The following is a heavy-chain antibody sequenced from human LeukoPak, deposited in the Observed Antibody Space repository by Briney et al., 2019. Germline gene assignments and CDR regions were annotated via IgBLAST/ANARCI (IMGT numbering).Heavy chain of an antibody. D-gene: IGHD2-15*01. CDR3: AHRSRVADDY. J-gene: IGHJ4*02. CDR1: GFSLSTSGEG. Sequence: SAPTLLNTTSTYTLTSTFSGFSLSTSGEGLDWIRQPPRKTLEWRALIYWDDDKRYNPSLKSRLTITKDTSKNQVVLTMTNMDPVDTATYYCAHRSRVADDYWGQGTLVTVSS. V-gene: IGHV2-5*02. CDR2: IYWDDDK.